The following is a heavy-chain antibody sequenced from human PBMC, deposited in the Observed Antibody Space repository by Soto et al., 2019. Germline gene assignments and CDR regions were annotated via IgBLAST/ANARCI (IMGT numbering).Heavy chain of an antibody. CDR1: GFSLSTTGVG. Sequence: KESGPMLVKPTQTLTLTCTFSGFSLSTTGVGVGWIRQPPGKALEWLALIYWDDYKRYSPSLKSRLTIIKDTSKNQVVLMMTNMDPVDTATYFCAHTIDHISVAGLIDYWGQGTLVTVSS. CDR2: IYWDDYK. J-gene: IGHJ4*02. CDR3: AHTIDHISVAGLIDY. V-gene: IGHV2-5*02. D-gene: IGHD6-19*01.